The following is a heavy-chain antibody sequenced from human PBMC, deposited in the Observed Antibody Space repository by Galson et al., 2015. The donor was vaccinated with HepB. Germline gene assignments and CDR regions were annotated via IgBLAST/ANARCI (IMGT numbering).Heavy chain of an antibody. CDR3: AKELRFLEWLFKTDRGYMDV. Sequence: SLRLSCAASGFTFSSYAMSWVRQAPGKGLEWVSAISGSGGSTYYADSVKGRFTISRDNSKNTLYLQMNSLRAEDTAVYYCAKELRFLEWLFKTDRGYMDVWGKGTTVTVSS. J-gene: IGHJ6*03. CDR2: ISGSGGST. CDR1: GFTFSSYA. V-gene: IGHV3-23*01. D-gene: IGHD3-3*01.